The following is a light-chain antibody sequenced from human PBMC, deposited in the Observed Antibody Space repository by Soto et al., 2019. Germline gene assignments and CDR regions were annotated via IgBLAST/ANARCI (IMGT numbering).Light chain of an antibody. CDR1: SSDIGSNY. V-gene: IGLV1-47*01. Sequence: QSVLTQPPSASGTPGQRVTISCSGSSSDIGSNYVYWYQQIPGTAPKLLIYRNNQRPSGVPDRFSGSKSGTSASLAISGLRSEDEADYFCAAWDDSVNGQGVFGGGTKLTVL. CDR3: AAWDDSVNGQGV. J-gene: IGLJ3*02. CDR2: RNN.